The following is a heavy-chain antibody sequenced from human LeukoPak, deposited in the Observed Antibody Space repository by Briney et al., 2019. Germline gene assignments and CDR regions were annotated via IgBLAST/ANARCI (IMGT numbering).Heavy chain of an antibody. CDR3: AWGWLRITIFGVVILYDAFDI. D-gene: IGHD3-3*01. CDR2: ISYDGSNK. CDR1: GFTFSSYG. Sequence: GRSLRLSCAASGFTFSSYGMHWVRQAPGKGLEWVAVISYDGSNKYYADSVKGRFTISRDNSKNTLYLQMNSLRAEDTAVYYCAWGWLRITIFGVVILYDAFDIWGQGTMVTVSS. V-gene: IGHV3-30*03. J-gene: IGHJ3*02.